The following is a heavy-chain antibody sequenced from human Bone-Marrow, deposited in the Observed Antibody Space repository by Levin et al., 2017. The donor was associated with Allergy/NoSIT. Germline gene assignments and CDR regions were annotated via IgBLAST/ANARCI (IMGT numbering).Heavy chain of an antibody. CDR3: AGYDTSAYHSPFDY. CDR2: ISGSGGNT. J-gene: IGHJ4*02. D-gene: IGHD3-22*01. V-gene: IGHV3-23*01. Sequence: PAGGSLRLSCAASGFIFRNYAMNWVRQAPGKGLEWVSQISGSGGNTHYADSVKGRFTFSRDNSKNTLYLQMNSLRVEDTAVYYCAGYDTSAYHSPFDYWGQGTLVTVSS. CDR1: GFIFRNYA.